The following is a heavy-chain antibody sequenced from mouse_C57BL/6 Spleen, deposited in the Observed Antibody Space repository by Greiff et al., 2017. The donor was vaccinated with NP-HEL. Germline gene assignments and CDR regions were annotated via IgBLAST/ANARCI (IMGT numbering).Heavy chain of an antibody. CDR1: GYTFTSYG. CDR2: IYPRSGNT. Sequence: VQLQQSGAELARPGASVKLSCKASGYTFTSYGISWVKQRPGQGLEWIGEIYPRSGNTYYNEKFKGKATLTADKSSSTAYMELRSLTSEDSAVYFWARSYYDGSSYGAMDYWGQGTSVTVSS. J-gene: IGHJ4*01. D-gene: IGHD1-1*01. CDR3: ARSYYDGSSYGAMDY. V-gene: IGHV1-81*01.